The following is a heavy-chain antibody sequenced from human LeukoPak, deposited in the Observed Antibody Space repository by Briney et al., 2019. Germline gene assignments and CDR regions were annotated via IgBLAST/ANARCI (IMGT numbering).Heavy chain of an antibody. Sequence: PSETLSLTCTVSGGSISSGSYYWSWIRQPAGKGLEWIGRIYTSGSTNYNPSLKSRVTISVDTSKNQFSLKLSSVTAADTAVYYCAREDPGIAAAADYWGQGTLVTVSS. V-gene: IGHV4-61*02. CDR2: IYTSGST. CDR3: AREDPGIAAAADY. CDR1: GGSISSGSYY. D-gene: IGHD6-13*01. J-gene: IGHJ4*02.